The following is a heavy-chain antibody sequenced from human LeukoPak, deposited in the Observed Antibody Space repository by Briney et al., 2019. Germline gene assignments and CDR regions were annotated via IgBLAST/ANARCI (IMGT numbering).Heavy chain of an antibody. CDR1: GFTFSSYW. CDR3: AREKNRQTIFGVVFSGRRGMDV. Sequence: PGGSLRLSCAASGFTFSSYWMSWVRQAPGKGLEWVANIKQDGSEKYYVDSVKGRFTISRDNAKNSLYLQMNSLRAEDTAVYYCAREKNRQTIFGVVFSGRRGMDVWGKGTTVTVSS. V-gene: IGHV3-7*01. J-gene: IGHJ6*03. CDR2: IKQDGSEK. D-gene: IGHD3-3*01.